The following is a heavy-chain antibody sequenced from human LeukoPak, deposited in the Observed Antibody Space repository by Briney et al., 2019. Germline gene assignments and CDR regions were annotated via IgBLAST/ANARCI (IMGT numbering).Heavy chain of an antibody. CDR2: ISYDGSNK. CDR3: AREGDEYYFDY. CDR1: GFTFSSYA. J-gene: IGHJ4*02. V-gene: IGHV3-30-3*01. Sequence: GGSLRLSCAASGFTFSSYAMHWVRQAPGKGLEGVAVISYDGSNKYYADSVKGRFTISRDNSKNTLYLQMNSLRAEDTAVYYCAREGDEYYFDYWGQGTLVTVSS.